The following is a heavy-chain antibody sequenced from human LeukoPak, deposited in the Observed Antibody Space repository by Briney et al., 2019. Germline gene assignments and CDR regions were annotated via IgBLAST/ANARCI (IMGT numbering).Heavy chain of an antibody. CDR1: GYTFTGYY. CDR2: INPNSGGT. V-gene: IGHV1-2*02. CDR3: ASMGAGGYCSSTSCYTPDY. J-gene: IGHJ4*02. Sequence: ASVKVSCKASGYTFTGYYMHWGRQAPGQGLEWMGWINPNSGGTNYTQKFQGRVTMTRDTSISTAYMELSRLRSDDTAVYYCASMGAGGYCSSTSCYTPDYWGQGTLVTVSS. D-gene: IGHD2-2*02.